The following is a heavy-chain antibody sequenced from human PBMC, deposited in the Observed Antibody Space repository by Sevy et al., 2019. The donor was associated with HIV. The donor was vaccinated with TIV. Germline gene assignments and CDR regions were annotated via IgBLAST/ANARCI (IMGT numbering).Heavy chain of an antibody. V-gene: IGHV3-30*02. CDR3: VKGPHPAVTTSYALDV. CDR1: GFTFKSYG. D-gene: IGHD4-17*01. CDR2: IRNDGSTK. Sequence: GGSLRLSCAASGFTFKSYGMHWVRQAPGKGLEWMTFIRNDGSTKYYADSVRGRFTASRDNSKNTLYLHMNSLRPEDTAVYYCVKGPHPAVTTSYALDVWGHGTTVTVSS. J-gene: IGHJ6*02.